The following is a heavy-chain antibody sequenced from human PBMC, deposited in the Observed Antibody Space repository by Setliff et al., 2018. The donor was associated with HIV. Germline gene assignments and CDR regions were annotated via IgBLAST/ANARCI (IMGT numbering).Heavy chain of an antibody. CDR3: ARGGNSAAAWFDS. J-gene: IGHJ5*01. V-gene: IGHV4-38-2*01. CDR2: PYYSGST. D-gene: IGHD5-18*01. CDR1: GYSMSSGYY. Sequence: SETLSLTCGVSGYSMSSGYYWGWIRQPPGKGLEWIGSPYYSGSTDHNPSLKRRVSISLDTSKNQISLRLNSMTAADTAVYFCARGGNSAAAWFDSWGQGTLVTVSS.